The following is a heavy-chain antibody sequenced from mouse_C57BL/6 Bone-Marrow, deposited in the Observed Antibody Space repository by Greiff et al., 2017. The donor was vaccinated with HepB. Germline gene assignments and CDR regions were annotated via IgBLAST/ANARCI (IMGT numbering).Heavy chain of an antibody. D-gene: IGHD2-1*01. CDR2: IHPNSGST. CDR3: AREVTSLFDY. CDR1: GYTFTSYW. V-gene: IGHV1-64*01. Sequence: VQLQQSGAELVKPGASVKLSCKASGYTFTSYWMHWVKQRPGQGLEWIGMIHPNSGSTNYNEKFKSKATLTVDKSSSTAYMQLSSLTSEDSAVYYCAREVTSLFDYWGQGTTLTVSS. J-gene: IGHJ2*01.